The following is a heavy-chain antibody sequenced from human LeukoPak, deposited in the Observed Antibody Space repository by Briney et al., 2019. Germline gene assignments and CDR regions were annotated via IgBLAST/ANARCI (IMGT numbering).Heavy chain of an antibody. D-gene: IGHD3-16*02. CDR1: GFTFSSYA. J-gene: IGHJ4*02. Sequence: PGGSLRLSCAASGFTFSSYAMSWVRQAPGKGLEWVGQIKAKTDGATTDYAAPVKGRFVISRDDSQNTLFLHMNSLKTEDTAVYYCTTSLIYDHIWETYRPFFDYWGQGSLVTVSS. CDR2: IKAKTDGATT. V-gene: IGHV3-15*01. CDR3: TTSLIYDHIWETYRPFFDY.